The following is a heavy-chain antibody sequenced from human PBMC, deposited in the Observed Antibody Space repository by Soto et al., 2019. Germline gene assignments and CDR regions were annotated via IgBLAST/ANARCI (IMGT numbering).Heavy chain of an antibody. D-gene: IGHD3-3*01. Sequence: SETLSLTCAVSGGSISSSNWWGWVLQPPGKGLEGIGEIYHSGSTNYNPSLKSRVTISVDKSKNQFSLKLSSVTAADTAVYYCARRKLEWDYDFWSGYLGNYYGMDVWGQGTTVTVSS. CDR3: ARRKLEWDYDFWSGYLGNYYGMDV. CDR1: GGSISSSNW. V-gene: IGHV4-4*02. J-gene: IGHJ6*02. CDR2: IYHSGST.